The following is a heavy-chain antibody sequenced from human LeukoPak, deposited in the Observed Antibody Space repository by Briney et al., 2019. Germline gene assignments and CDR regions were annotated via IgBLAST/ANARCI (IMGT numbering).Heavy chain of an antibody. J-gene: IGHJ4*02. Sequence: SETLSLTCAVYGGYFSGYYWSWIRQPPGKGLERIREINHSGSTNYSQSLKSRVTISVDTSKNQFSLELSSVTAADTAVYYCARGRGDYYDIDYYYYYWGQGTLVTVSS. CDR3: ARGRGDYYDIDYYYYY. V-gene: IGHV4-34*01. D-gene: IGHD3-22*01. CDR2: INHSGST. CDR1: GGYFSGYY.